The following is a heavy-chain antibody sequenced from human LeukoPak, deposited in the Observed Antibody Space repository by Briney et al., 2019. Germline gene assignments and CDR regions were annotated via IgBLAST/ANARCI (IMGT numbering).Heavy chain of an antibody. CDR3: ARGRAVAVGDY. Sequence: GGSLRLSCAASGFTFSSYAMHWVRQAPGKGLEWVAVISYDGSNKYYADSVKGRFTISRDNSKNTLYLQMNSLRAEDTAVYYCARGRAVAVGDYWGQGTLVTVSS. V-gene: IGHV3-30*04. CDR2: ISYDGSNK. J-gene: IGHJ4*02. CDR1: GFTFSSYA. D-gene: IGHD6-19*01.